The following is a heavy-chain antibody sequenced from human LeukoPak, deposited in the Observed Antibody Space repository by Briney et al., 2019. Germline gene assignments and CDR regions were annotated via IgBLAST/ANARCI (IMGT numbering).Heavy chain of an antibody. CDR3: ARVCSGGSCYSPADY. V-gene: IGHV1-18*01. Sequence: ASVKVSCKASGYIFTSYGINWVRQAPGQGLEWMGWISAYNGNTNYAQKLQGRVTMTTDTSTSTAYMELRSLKSDDTAVHYCARVCSGGSCYSPADYWGQGTLVTVSS. CDR1: GYIFTSYG. D-gene: IGHD2-15*01. CDR2: ISAYNGNT. J-gene: IGHJ4*02.